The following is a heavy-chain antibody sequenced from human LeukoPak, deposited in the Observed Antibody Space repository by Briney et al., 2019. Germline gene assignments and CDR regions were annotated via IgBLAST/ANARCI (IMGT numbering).Heavy chain of an antibody. V-gene: IGHV1-2*06. CDR3: ARDRVEMATIAFAFDI. CDR1: GYTFTGYY. D-gene: IGHD5-24*01. Sequence: GASVKVSCKASGYTFTGYYMHWVRQAPGQGLEWMGRINPNSGGTNYAQKFQGRVTMTRDTSISTAYMELSRLRSDDTAVYYCARDRVEMATIAFAFDIWGQGTMVTVSS. CDR2: INPNSGGT. J-gene: IGHJ3*02.